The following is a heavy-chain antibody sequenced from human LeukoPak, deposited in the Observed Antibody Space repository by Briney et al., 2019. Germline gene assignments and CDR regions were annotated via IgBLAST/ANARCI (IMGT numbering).Heavy chain of an antibody. CDR3: ARGSGYYYGY. CDR2: ISSSGSTI. Sequence: GGSLRLSCAASGFTFSSYEMNWVRQAPGKGLEWVSYISSSGSTIYYADSVKGRFTISRDNAKNSLCLQMNSLRAEGTAVYYCARGSGYYYGYWGQGTLVTVSS. CDR1: GFTFSSYE. J-gene: IGHJ4*02. D-gene: IGHD3-22*01. V-gene: IGHV3-48*03.